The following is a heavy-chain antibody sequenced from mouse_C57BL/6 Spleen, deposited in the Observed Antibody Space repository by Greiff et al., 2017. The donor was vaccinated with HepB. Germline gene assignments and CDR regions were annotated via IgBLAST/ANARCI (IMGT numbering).Heavy chain of an antibody. J-gene: IGHJ4*01. V-gene: IGHV1-76*01. CDR1: GYTFTDYY. CDR3: ARGGLRRILLYAMDY. CDR2: IYPGSGNT. Sequence: VKVVESGAELVRPGASVKLSCKASGYTFTDYYINWVKQRPGQGLEWIARIYPGSGNTYYNEKFKGKATLTAEKSSSTAYMQLSSLTSEDSAVYFCARGGLRRILLYAMDYWGQGTSVTVSS. D-gene: IGHD2-4*01.